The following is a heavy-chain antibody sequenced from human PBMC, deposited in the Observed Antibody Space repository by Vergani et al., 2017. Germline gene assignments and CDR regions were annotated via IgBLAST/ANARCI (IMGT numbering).Heavy chain of an antibody. V-gene: IGHV4-30-4*08. J-gene: IGHJ4*02. CDR1: GGSISSGDYY. CDR3: ARESGYYDSSGYYSPRNLFDY. CDR2: IYYSGST. Sequence: QVQLQESGPGLVKPSQTLSLTCTVSGGSISSGDYYWSWIRQPPGKGLEWIGYIYYSGSTYYNPSLKSRVTISVDTSKNQFSLKLSSVTAADTAVYYCARESGYYDSSGYYSPRNLFDYWGQGTLVTVSS. D-gene: IGHD3-22*01.